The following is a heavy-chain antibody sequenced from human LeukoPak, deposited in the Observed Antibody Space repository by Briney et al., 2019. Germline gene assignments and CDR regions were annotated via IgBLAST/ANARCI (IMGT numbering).Heavy chain of an antibody. V-gene: IGHV4-59*01. D-gene: IGHD3-22*01. Sequence: SETLSLTCTVSGGSIGSYYWNWIRQPPGKGLEWIGYVSYSGSTNYNPSLKSRVTMSVDKSKKQFSLKLSSVTAADTAVYFCARATSGYYFDFWDQGTLVTVSS. CDR3: ARATSGYYFDF. J-gene: IGHJ4*02. CDR1: GGSIGSYY. CDR2: VSYSGST.